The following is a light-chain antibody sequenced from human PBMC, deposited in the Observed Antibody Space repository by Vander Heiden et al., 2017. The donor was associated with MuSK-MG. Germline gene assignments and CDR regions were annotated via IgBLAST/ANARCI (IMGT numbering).Light chain of an antibody. CDR3: PYYDSSLSLV. CDR1: RSNIGAGYD. V-gene: IGLV1-40*01. Sequence: QSVLTQPPSVSGAPGQRVTISCTGKRSNIGAGYDVPWYQQLPGTPPILLFYVNSNRPSGVPDRFSASKSGTSASLAITGLQAEDDAYYYCPYYDSSLSLVFGGGTKLTVL. CDR2: VNS. J-gene: IGLJ2*01.